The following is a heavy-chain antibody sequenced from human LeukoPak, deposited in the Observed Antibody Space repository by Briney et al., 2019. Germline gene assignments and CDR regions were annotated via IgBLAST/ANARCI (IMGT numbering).Heavy chain of an antibody. V-gene: IGHV3-21*01. Sequence: PGGSLRLSCAASGFPFSDYHMNWVRQAPGKGLEWVSSISSSSKYIYYADSVKGRFTISRDNAKNSLYLQMNSLRAEDTAVYYCARLRGSSDLFDYWGQGTLVTVSS. J-gene: IGHJ4*02. CDR2: ISSSSKYI. CDR3: ARLRGSSDLFDY. D-gene: IGHD1-26*01. CDR1: GFPFSDYH.